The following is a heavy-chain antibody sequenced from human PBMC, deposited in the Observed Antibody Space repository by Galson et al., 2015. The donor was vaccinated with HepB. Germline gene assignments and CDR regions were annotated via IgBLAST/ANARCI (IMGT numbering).Heavy chain of an antibody. CDR1: GYTLTELS. D-gene: IGHD3-9*01. CDR3: ATQTRTGYYDILSGDY. CDR2: FDPEDGET. Sequence: SVKVSCKVSGYTLTELSMHWVRQAPGKGLEWMGGFDPEDGETIYAQKFQGRVTMTEDTSTDTAYMELSSLRSEDTAVYYCATQTRTGYYDILSGDYWGQGTLVTVSS. V-gene: IGHV1-24*01. J-gene: IGHJ4*02.